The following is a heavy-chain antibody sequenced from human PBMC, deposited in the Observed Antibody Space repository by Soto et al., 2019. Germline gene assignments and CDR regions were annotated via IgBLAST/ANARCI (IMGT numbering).Heavy chain of an antibody. CDR2: ISSDGTSR. V-gene: IGHV3-30*18. CDR1: GFTFSSYG. D-gene: IGHD4-4*01. Sequence: QVHLVESGGGVVQPGRSLRLSCAASGFTFSSYGMHWVRQAPGKGLEWVAVISSDGTSRFYADSVKGRFTISRDNSKNTLYLQMNSLRAEDTARYYCAKVRVKDYYYYAMDVWGQGTTVTVSS. CDR3: AKVRVKDYYYYAMDV. J-gene: IGHJ6*02.